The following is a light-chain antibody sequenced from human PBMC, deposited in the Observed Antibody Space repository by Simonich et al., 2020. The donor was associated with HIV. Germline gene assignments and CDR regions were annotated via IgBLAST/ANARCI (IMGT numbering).Light chain of an antibody. V-gene: IGKV3-15*01. Sequence: EIVMTQSPATLSVSPGERATLSCRASQSVRSNLAWYHQNRGQAPRLLIYDASTRATGIPAKFSGSWSGTGFTLTISNMQPADIAVYFCQQYNNRPLTFGGGTKVEIK. CDR2: DAS. J-gene: IGKJ4*01. CDR1: QSVRSN. CDR3: QQYNNRPLT.